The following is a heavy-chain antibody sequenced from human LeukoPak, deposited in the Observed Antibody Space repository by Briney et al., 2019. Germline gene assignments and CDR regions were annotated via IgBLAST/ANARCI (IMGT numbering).Heavy chain of an antibody. CDR2: IDTSGYI. CDR3: AAKRVGATTSFDY. CDR1: GASISSYS. D-gene: IGHD1-26*01. J-gene: IGHJ4*02. V-gene: IGHV4-4*09. Sequence: SETLSLTCTVSGASISSYSWNWIRQPSGKGLEWIGYIDTSGYIDSNPSLKSRLTISIDTSKNQFSVKLTSVTAADTAVYFCAAKRVGATTSFDYWGQGTLATVSS.